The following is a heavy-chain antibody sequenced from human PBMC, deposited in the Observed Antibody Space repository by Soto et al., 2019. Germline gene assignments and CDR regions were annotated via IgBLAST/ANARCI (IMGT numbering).Heavy chain of an antibody. D-gene: IGHD1-26*01. V-gene: IGHV4-31*03. J-gene: IGHJ4*02. CDR1: GGSISSGCYY. CDR2: IYYIGSI. Sequence: SETLSLTCTVSGGSISSGCYYWSWIRQHPGKGLEWIGYIYYIGSIYYNPSLKSRVTISVDTSKNQFSLKLSSVTAADTAVYYCESSGLKGTTDYWGQGTLVTVSS. CDR3: ESSGLKGTTDY.